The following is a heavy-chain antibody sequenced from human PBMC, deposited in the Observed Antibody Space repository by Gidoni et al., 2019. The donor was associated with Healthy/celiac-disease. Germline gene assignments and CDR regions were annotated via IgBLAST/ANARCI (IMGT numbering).Heavy chain of an antibody. J-gene: IGHJ4*02. CDR1: GFTFGDYA. CDR2: IRSKAYGGTT. V-gene: IGHV3-49*03. CDR3: TRESYYYDSSGYDFYFDY. D-gene: IGHD3-22*01. Sequence: EVQLVESGGGLVQPGRSLRLSCTASGFTFGDYAMSWFRQAPGKGLEWVGFIRSKAYGGTTEYAASVKGRFTISRDDSKSIAYLKMNSLKTEDTAVYYCTRESYYYDSSGYDFYFDYWGQGNLVTVSS.